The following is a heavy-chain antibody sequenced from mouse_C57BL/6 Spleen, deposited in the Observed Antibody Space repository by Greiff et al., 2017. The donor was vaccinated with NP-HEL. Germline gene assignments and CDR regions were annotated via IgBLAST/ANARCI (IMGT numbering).Heavy chain of an antibody. D-gene: IGHD1-1*01. J-gene: IGHJ1*03. V-gene: IGHV1-18*01. Sequence: DVKLQESGPELVKPGASVKIPCKASGYTFTDYNMDWVKQSHGKSLEWIGDINPNNGGTIYNQKFKGKATLTVDKSSSTAYMELRSLTSEDTAVYYCARGPLGATVVARSYWYFDVWGTGTTVTVSS. CDR3: ARGPLGATVVARSYWYFDV. CDR1: GYTFTDYN. CDR2: INPNNGGT.